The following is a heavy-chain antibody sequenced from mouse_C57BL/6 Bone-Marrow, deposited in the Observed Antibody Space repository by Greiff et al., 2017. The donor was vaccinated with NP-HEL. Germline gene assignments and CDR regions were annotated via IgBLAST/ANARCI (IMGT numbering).Heavy chain of an antibody. V-gene: IGHV1-75*01. CDR1: GYTFTDYY. CDR2: IFTGSGST. CDR3: AREIYYYGSSYVFYWYFDV. Sequence: QVQLQQSGPELVKPGASVKISCKASGYTFTDYYINWVKQRPGQGLEWIGWIFTGSGSTYYNEKFKGKATLTVDKSSSKAYMLLDSLTSADSAVYFCAREIYYYGSSYVFYWYFDVWGTGTTVTVSS. D-gene: IGHD1-1*01. J-gene: IGHJ1*03.